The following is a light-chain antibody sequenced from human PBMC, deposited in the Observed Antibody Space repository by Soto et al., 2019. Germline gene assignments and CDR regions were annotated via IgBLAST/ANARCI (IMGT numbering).Light chain of an antibody. V-gene: IGKV1-5*01. CDR3: QQYDDLPIT. CDR1: QSISSW. CDR2: DAS. J-gene: IGKJ5*01. Sequence: IQLTQSPSSLSASVGDRVTIPCRASQSISSWLAWYQQKPGKAPQFLIYDASNLESGVPSRFSGSGSGTEFTLNITSLQPEDVATYYCQQYDDLPITFGQGTRLEI.